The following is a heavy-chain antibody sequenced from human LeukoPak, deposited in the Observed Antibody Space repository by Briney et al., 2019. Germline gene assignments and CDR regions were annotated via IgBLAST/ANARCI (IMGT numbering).Heavy chain of an antibody. CDR3: ARQTAMGRSGDY. CDR1: GYSFTSYW. D-gene: IGHD5-18*01. Sequence: GESLKISCKASGYSFTSYWIGRVRQMPGNGLEWMGIIDPSDSETRYTPSFQGQVTISVDKSLTTADLQWNSLKASDTTMYYCARQTAMGRSGDYWGQGTLVTVSS. V-gene: IGHV5-51*01. CDR2: IDPSDSET. J-gene: IGHJ4*02.